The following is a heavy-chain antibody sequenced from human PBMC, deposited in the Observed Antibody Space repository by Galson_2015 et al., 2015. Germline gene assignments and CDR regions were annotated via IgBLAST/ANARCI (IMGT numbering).Heavy chain of an antibody. D-gene: IGHD2-15*01. V-gene: IGHV1-69*13. Sequence: SVKVSCKASGGTFSSYAISWVRQAPGQGLEWMGGIIPIFGTANYAQKFQGRVTITADESTSTAYMELSSLRSEDTAVYYCARAGYCSGGSCYSESYYYGMDVWGQGTTVTVSS. J-gene: IGHJ6*02. CDR2: IIPIFGTA. CDR1: GGTFSSYA. CDR3: ARAGYCSGGSCYSESYYYGMDV.